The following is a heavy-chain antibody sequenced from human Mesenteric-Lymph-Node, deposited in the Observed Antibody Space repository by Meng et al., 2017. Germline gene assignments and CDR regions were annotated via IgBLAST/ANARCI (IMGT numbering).Heavy chain of an antibody. V-gene: IGHV3-21*01. Sequence: EGRLVESGGGLVKPGGSLRLSCADSGFTFSSYSMSWVRQAPGKGLEWVSSISWNSKYIFHADSVKGRFTISRDNAKNSLYLQMNSLRAEDTAVYYCVRGDNGDYVDWGQGALVTVSS. CDR2: ISWNSKYI. J-gene: IGHJ4*02. CDR3: VRGDNGDYVD. D-gene: IGHD4-17*01. CDR1: GFTFSSYS.